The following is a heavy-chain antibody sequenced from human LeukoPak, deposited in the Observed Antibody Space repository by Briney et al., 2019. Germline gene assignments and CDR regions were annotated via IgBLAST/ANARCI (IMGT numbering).Heavy chain of an antibody. D-gene: IGHD1-7*01. V-gene: IGHV3-48*03. CDR1: GFTFSSYE. Sequence: GGSLRLSCAASGFTFSSYEMNWVRQAPGKGLEWVSYISSSGSTIYYADSVKGRFTISRDNAKNPLYLQMNSLRAEDTAVYYCARKLGTTRDYWGQGTLVTVSS. CDR3: ARKLGTTRDY. CDR2: ISSSGSTI. J-gene: IGHJ4*02.